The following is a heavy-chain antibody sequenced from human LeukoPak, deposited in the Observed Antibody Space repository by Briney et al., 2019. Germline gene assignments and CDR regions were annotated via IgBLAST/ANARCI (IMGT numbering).Heavy chain of an antibody. Sequence: SETLSLTCTVSGGSISSYYWSWIRQPPGKGLEWIGYIYYSGSTYYNPSLKSRVTISVDTSKNQFSLKLSSVTAADTAVYYCARALSRLWCGEFPWRQAITVTVSS. CDR1: GGSISSYY. V-gene: IGHV4-59*12. J-gene: IGHJ5*02. CDR2: IYYSGST. CDR3: ARALSRLWCGEFP. D-gene: IGHD3-10*01.